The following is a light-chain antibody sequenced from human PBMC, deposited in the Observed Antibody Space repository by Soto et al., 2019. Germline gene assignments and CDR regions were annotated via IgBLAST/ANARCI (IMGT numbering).Light chain of an antibody. CDR3: VSYTTSADYV. J-gene: IGLJ1*01. V-gene: IGLV2-14*01. CDR2: DIN. Sequence: QSALAQPASVSGSPGQSITISCTGTSSDVGNYIFVSWYLQHPGKAPKLMIYDINNRPSGVSNRFSGSKSGNTASLTISGLQAEDEADYYCVSYTTSADYVFGNGTKLTV. CDR1: SSDVGNYIF.